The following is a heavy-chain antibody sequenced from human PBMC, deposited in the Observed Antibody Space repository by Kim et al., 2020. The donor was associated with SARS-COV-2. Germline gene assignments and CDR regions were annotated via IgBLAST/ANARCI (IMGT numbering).Heavy chain of an antibody. J-gene: IGHJ4*02. CDR3: ARGGECGYRGYDSGTFDY. CDR1: GDSFTAYY. CDR2: MNPKSGGT. V-gene: IGHV1-2*02. D-gene: IGHD5-12*01. Sequence: ASVKVSCKASGDSFTAYYIHWVRQAPGQGLEWMGWMNPKSGGTNYAQKFKGRVTMTRDTSIRTAYMELSRLKSDDTAIYYCARGGECGYRGYDSGTFDYWGQGTLVTVSS.